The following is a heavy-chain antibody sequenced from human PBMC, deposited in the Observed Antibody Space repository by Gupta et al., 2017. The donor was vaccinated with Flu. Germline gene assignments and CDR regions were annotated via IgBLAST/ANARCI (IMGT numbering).Heavy chain of an antibody. CDR3: AREYIAVANTGDLATLDY. V-gene: IGHV1-18*01. Sequence: GWISTYTGNTNYAQKLQGRVTMTTDTSTSAAYMELRSLRFDDTAVYFCAREYIAVANTGDLATLDYWGQGTLVTVSS. D-gene: IGHD6-19*01. CDR2: ISTYTGNT. J-gene: IGHJ4*02.